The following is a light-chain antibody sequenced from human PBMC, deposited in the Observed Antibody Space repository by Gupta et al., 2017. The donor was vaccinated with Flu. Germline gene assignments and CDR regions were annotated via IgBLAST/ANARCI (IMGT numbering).Light chain of an antibody. CDR1: SSDVGGYNY. Sequence: HSALTQPASVSGSPGHTITISCTGTSSDVGGYNYVSWCQQRPGKPPKVMIYEVSYRPSGVSNRFSGSKSSNTASLTISGLQVEDEADYYCNSYTSSSTLVFGTGTKVTVL. CDR3: NSYTSSSTLV. CDR2: EVS. V-gene: IGLV2-14*01. J-gene: IGLJ1*01.